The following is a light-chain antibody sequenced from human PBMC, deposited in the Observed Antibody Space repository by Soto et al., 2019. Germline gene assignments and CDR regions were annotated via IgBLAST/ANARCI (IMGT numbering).Light chain of an antibody. Sequence: QSALTQPASVSASLGQSITISCTGSSNDIGGYNSISWYQQHPGQAPKVLNYDVTDRPSGISSRFSGSKSGNTASLTISGLQADDEPHYYCSSYSSTSTVLFGGGTKLTVL. J-gene: IGLJ2*01. V-gene: IGLV2-14*01. CDR1: SNDIGGYNS. CDR2: DVT. CDR3: SSYSSTSTVL.